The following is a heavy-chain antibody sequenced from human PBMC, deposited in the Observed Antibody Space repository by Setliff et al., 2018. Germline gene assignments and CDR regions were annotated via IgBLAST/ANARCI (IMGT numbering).Heavy chain of an antibody. CDR1: GFTFSGAE. CDR2: IRSKADKYAT. V-gene: IGHV3-73*01. Sequence: PGESLTLSCAASGFTFSGAEIHWVRQASGKGLEWVGRIRSKADKYATDYGASAKGRFIISRDDSKKTAYLQMSSLRAEDTAMYYCLLPCTSGWYNWVDPWGQGTLVTVSS. D-gene: IGHD6-19*01. CDR3: LLPCTSGWYNWVDP. J-gene: IGHJ5*02.